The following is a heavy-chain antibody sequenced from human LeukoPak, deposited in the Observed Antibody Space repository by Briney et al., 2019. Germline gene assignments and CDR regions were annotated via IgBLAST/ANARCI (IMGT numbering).Heavy chain of an antibody. Sequence: GASVKVSCKASGYTFTSYGISWVRQAPGQGLEWMGWISAYNGNTNYAQKLQGRVTMTTDTSTSTAYMELRSPRTDDTAVYYCARAPIVGATLAFDIWGQGTMVTVSS. CDR2: ISAYNGNT. CDR1: GYTFTSYG. J-gene: IGHJ3*02. V-gene: IGHV1-18*01. D-gene: IGHD1-26*01. CDR3: ARAPIVGATLAFDI.